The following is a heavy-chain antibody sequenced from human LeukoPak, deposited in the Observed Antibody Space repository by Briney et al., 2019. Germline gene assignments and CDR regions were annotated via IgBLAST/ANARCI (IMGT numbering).Heavy chain of an antibody. V-gene: IGHV4-59*01. CDR3: AREGIAADLAY. Sequence: SETLSLTCTVSGGSISSYFWSWVRQTPGKGLEWIRYIYFSGNTNYNPSLRSRVTISVETSKNKFSLKLRSVTAADTAVYYCAREGIAADLAYWGQGTLVTVSS. CDR1: GGSISSYF. D-gene: IGHD2-15*01. J-gene: IGHJ4*02. CDR2: IYFSGNT.